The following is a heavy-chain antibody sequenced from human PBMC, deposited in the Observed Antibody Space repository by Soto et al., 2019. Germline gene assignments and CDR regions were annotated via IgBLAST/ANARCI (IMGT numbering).Heavy chain of an antibody. Sequence: EVQLLESGGGLVQPGGSLRLSCAASGFTFSSYAMNWVRQAPGKGLEWVSAIRGSGGSIYYADSVKGRFTISRDNSKNFLFLQMNRLSGEDTAVYYCSKTTTACIAVAPRGFFDYWGQVNLVTASS. D-gene: IGHD6-19*01. CDR2: IRGSGGSI. J-gene: IGHJ4*02. CDR1: GFTFSSYA. CDR3: SKTTTACIAVAPRGFFDY. V-gene: IGHV3-23*01.